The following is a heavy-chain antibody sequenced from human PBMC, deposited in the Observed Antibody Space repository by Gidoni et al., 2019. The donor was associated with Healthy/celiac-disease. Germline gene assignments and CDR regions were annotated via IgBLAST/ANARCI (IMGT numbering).Heavy chain of an antibody. CDR1: GFTFSSYW. CDR2: IKQDGSEK. CDR3: ARLGAVVVAAIDY. V-gene: IGHV3-7*03. D-gene: IGHD2-15*01. Sequence: EVQLVESGGGLVQPGGSLRLSCAASGFTFSSYWMSWLRPAPGKGLEWVANIKQDGSEKYYGDSVKGRFTISRDNAKNSLYLQMNSLRAEDTAVYYCARLGAVVVAAIDYWGQGTLVTVSS. J-gene: IGHJ4*02.